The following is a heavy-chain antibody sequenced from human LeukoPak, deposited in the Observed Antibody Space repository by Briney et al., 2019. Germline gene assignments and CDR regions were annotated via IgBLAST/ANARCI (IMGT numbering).Heavy chain of an antibody. J-gene: IGHJ5*02. CDR1: GYTFTGYY. Sequence: ASVEVSCKASGYTFTGYYMHWVRQAPGQGLEWMGWINPNSGGTNYAQKFQGRVTMTRDTSSSTAYMELSRLRSDDTAVYYCARGGDIVVVPAALSWFDPWGQGTLVTVSS. V-gene: IGHV1-2*02. CDR2: INPNSGGT. D-gene: IGHD2-2*01. CDR3: ARGGDIVVVPAALSWFDP.